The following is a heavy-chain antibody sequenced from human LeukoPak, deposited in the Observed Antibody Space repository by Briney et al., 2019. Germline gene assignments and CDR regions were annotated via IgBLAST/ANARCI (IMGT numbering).Heavy chain of an antibody. CDR2: IKQGGSEK. D-gene: IGHD5-12*01. V-gene: IGHV3-7*01. CDR3: AREVMRLRFEYYFDY. Sequence: PGGSLRLSCAASGFTFSSYWMSWVRQAPGKGLEWVANIKQGGSEKYYVDSVKGRFTISRDNAKNSLYLQVNSLRAEDTAVYYCAREVMRLRFEYYFDYWGQGTLVTVSS. J-gene: IGHJ4*02. CDR1: GFTFSSYW.